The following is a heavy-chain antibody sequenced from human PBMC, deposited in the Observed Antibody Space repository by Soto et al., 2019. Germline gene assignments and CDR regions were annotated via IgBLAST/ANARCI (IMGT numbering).Heavy chain of an antibody. CDR1: GRSITTSAL. Sequence: PSETLSLTCVVSGRSITTSALWSCVRQFPGRGLEWIGEIAHDSHTNYNPSLSGRVTMSVDLSNSQFSLNVASVNAADTAVYCCAGGKDYDYWGQGTLVTVSS. CDR3: AGGKDYDY. D-gene: IGHD4-17*01. V-gene: IGHV4-4*01. CDR2: IAHDSHT. J-gene: IGHJ4*02.